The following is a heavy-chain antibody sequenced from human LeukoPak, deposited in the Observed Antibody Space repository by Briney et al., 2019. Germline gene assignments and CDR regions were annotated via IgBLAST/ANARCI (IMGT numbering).Heavy chain of an antibody. Sequence: GGSLRLSCSASGLTLSGYWMHWVRQIPGKGLVWVSRIDSDGSGTSYADPVKGRFTISRDDVKNMLYLQMNSLRVEDTGLYYCSTVEHFWGQGTLVTVSS. CDR3: STVEHF. D-gene: IGHD1/OR15-1a*01. V-gene: IGHV3-74*01. CDR1: GLTLSGYW. J-gene: IGHJ4*02. CDR2: IDSDGSGT.